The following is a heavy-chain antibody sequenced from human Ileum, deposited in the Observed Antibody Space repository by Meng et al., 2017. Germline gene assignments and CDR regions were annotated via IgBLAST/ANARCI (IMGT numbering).Heavy chain of an antibody. J-gene: IGHJ4*02. D-gene: IGHD2-8*01. Sequence: QLQLQESGPRLVKPSQTLSLTCTVPGGSIRSGDYYWSWVRQSPGKGPDWLGYIYSNGNTYSNPSPRGRHMISINTSKNQFSLKLSSVTAADTAVYYCARSPKYCTNAVCSRPLDSWGQGTLVTVSS. CDR3: ARSPKYCTNAVCSRPLDS. CDR1: GGSIRSGDYY. V-gene: IGHV4-30-4*01. CDR2: IYSNGNT.